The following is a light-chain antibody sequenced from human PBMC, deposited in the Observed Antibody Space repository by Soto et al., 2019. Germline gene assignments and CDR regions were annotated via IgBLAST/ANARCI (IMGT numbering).Light chain of an antibody. J-gene: IGKJ1*01. CDR2: DAS. V-gene: IGKV1-5*01. CDR3: QQYKSIRT. CDR1: LSLNRW. Sequence: NQLTHSHSTLSASVADRVSLTCRASLSLNRWLAWYQQKPGKAPKVLIYDASRLESGVQSRFSGSGSGTEFTLTISSLQPDDFATYCCQQYKSIRTFGQGTKVDIK.